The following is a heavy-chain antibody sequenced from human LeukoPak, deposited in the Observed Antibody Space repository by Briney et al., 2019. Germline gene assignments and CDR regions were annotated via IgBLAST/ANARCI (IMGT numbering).Heavy chain of an antibody. Sequence: GGSLRLSCAASGFTFSSYGMHWVRQAPGKGLEWVAVISYDGSNKYYADSVKGRFTISRDNSKNTLYLQMNSLRAEDTAVYYCARERLRYYFDYWGQGTLVTVSS. CDR3: ARERLRYYFDY. V-gene: IGHV3-30*03. CDR2: ISYDGSNK. J-gene: IGHJ4*02. D-gene: IGHD3-22*01. CDR1: GFTFSSYG.